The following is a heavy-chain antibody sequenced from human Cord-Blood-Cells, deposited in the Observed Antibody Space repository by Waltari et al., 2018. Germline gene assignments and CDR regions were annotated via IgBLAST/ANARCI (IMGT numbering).Heavy chain of an antibody. CDR3: AHPSDWGSNAFDS. V-gene: IGHV2-26*01. Sequence: QVPLKESGPVLVKPTETLTLTCTVSGFSPSNARMGVRWIRHPPGKALEWLAPFFSNDEKSHSTPLKSMLTISKATSKSQVVLTMTSMDPVDTATYYCAHPSDWGSNAFDSWGQGTMVTVAS. CDR1: GFSPSNARMG. D-gene: IGHD7-27*01. J-gene: IGHJ3*02. CDR2: FFSNDEK.